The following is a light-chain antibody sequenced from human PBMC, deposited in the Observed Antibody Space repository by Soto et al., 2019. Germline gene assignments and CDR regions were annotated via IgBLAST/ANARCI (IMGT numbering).Light chain of an antibody. Sequence: QSALTQPASVSGSPGQSITFSCTGTSSDVGGYNYVSWYQQHPVKAPKLMIYEVSNRPSGVSNLFSGSKSGNTASLTISGLQSEDEADYYCSSYTSSSTPYVFGTVTKLTVL. V-gene: IGLV2-14*01. J-gene: IGLJ1*01. CDR3: SSYTSSSTPYV. CDR2: EVS. CDR1: SSDVGGYNY.